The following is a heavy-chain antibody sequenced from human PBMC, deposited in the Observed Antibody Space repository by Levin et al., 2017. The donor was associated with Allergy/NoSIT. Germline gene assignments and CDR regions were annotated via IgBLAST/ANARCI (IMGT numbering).Heavy chain of an antibody. CDR3: AKGSWFGELSPLDY. V-gene: IGHV3-9*01. CDR2: ISWNSGSI. J-gene: IGHJ4*02. Sequence: SLKISCAASGFTFDDYAMHWVRQAPGKGLEWVSGISWNSGSIGYADSVKGRFTISRDNAKNSLYLQMNSLRAEDTALYYCAKGSWFGELSPLDYWGQGTLVTVSS. CDR1: GFTFDDYA. D-gene: IGHD3-10*01.